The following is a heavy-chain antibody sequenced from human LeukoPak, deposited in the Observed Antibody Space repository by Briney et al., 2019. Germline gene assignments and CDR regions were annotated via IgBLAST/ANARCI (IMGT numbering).Heavy chain of an antibody. Sequence: PGGTLRLSCAASGFTFSSYSMNWVRQAPGKGLEWVSSISSSSSYIYYADSVKGRFTISRDNAKNSLYLQMNSLRAEDTAVYYCAREVYYGSGRLDYWGQGTLVTVSS. J-gene: IGHJ4*02. CDR2: ISSSSSYI. CDR3: AREVYYGSGRLDY. D-gene: IGHD3-10*01. CDR1: GFTFSSYS. V-gene: IGHV3-21*01.